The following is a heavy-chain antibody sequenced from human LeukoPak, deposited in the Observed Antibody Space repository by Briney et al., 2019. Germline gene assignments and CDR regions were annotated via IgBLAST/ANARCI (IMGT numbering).Heavy chain of an antibody. V-gene: IGHV1-2*02. J-gene: IGHJ4*02. CDR1: GYTFTSYY. D-gene: IGHD5-18*01. CDR2: INPNSGGT. Sequence: GASVKVSCKASGYTFTSYYMHWVRQAPGQGLEWMGWINPNSGGTNYAQKFQGRVTMTRDTSISTAYMELSRLRSDDTAVYYCARATVDTAMVTDGYYFDYWGQGTLVTVSS. CDR3: ARATVDTAMVTDGYYFDY.